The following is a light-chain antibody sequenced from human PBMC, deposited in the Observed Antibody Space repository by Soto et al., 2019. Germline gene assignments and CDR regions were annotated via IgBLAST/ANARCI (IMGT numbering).Light chain of an antibody. CDR1: SSDVGGYNY. CDR3: QSYDSTLRGLVA. CDR2: EVS. V-gene: IGLV2-14*01. J-gene: IGLJ2*01. Sequence: QSALTQPASVSGSPGQSITISCTGTSSDVGGYNYVSWYQQHPGKPPKLMIYEVSNRPSGVPARFSGSKSGTSASLAITGLQVEDEADYYCQSYDSTLRGLVAFGGGTKLTVL.